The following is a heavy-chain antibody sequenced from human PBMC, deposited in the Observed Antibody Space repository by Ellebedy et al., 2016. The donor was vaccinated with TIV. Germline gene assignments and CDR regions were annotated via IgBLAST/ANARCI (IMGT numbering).Heavy chain of an antibody. CDR3: AKDRTPGDGYWVFDF. Sequence: LSLTCAASGFTFSSYAMSWVRQAPGKGLEWVSTISNTGSRTYYADSVEGRFIISRDNSKSTLDLQMSSLRAEDTAVYYCAKDRTPGDGYWVFDFWGQGTLVTVST. CDR1: GFTFSSYA. J-gene: IGHJ4*02. CDR2: ISNTGSRT. D-gene: IGHD5-18*01. V-gene: IGHV3-23*01.